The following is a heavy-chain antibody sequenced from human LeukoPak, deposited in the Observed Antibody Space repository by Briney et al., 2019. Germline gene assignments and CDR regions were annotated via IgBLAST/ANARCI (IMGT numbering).Heavy chain of an antibody. V-gene: IGHV1-2*02. J-gene: IGHJ3*02. D-gene: IGHD6-6*01. Sequence: ASVTVSCKASGYTFTVYYIHWVRQAPGQGREGMGWIYPYSGDTNYTQNFQGRVTMTRDTSISTAYMEVSSLNSGATAVSSCASDRNSGSSLDIWGQGTMLTVSS. CDR3: ASDRNSGSSLDI. CDR2: IYPYSGDT. CDR1: GYTFTVYY.